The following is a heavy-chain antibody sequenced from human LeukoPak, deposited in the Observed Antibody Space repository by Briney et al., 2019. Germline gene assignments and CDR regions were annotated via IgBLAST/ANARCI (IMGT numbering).Heavy chain of an antibody. CDR3: AAYSPAYIGFDY. CDR2: IYYSGST. Sequence: SETLSLTCTVSGGSISSYYWSWIRQPPGKGLEWIGYIYYSGSTNYNPSLKSRVTISVDTSKNQFSLKLSSVTAADTAVNYCAAYSPAYIGFDYWGQGTLVTVSS. D-gene: IGHD1-26*01. V-gene: IGHV4-59*01. J-gene: IGHJ4*02. CDR1: GGSISSYY.